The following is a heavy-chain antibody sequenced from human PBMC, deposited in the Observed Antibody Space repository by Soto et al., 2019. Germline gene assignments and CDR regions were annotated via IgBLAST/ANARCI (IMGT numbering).Heavy chain of an antibody. Sequence: EVQLEESGGGLVRPGGSLRLSCAASGFSFSSYSMNWVRQAPGKGLEWMSYIRSSSSALYYADSVKGRFTISRDDAKNSLSLQMNSLSDEDTAVYYCARGGLLPTFDAWGRGTLVTVSS. V-gene: IGHV3-48*02. CDR2: IRSSSSAL. D-gene: IGHD3-22*01. J-gene: IGHJ5*02. CDR3: ARGGLLPTFDA. CDR1: GFSFSSYS.